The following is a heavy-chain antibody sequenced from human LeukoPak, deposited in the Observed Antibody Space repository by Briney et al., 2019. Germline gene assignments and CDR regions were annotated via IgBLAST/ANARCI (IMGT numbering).Heavy chain of an antibody. D-gene: IGHD1-26*01. CDR2: IRSKGYGGTT. J-gene: IGHJ6*02. Sequence: PGGSLRLSCTASGFNFGGYAMSWVRQAPGKGLEWIGLIRSKGYGGTTEYAASVKGRFTISRDDSKSIAYLHMDSLKTEDTAVYYCSREWGGELRPYYYYGMDVWGHGTTVTVSS. V-gene: IGHV3-49*04. CDR1: GFNFGGYA. CDR3: SREWGGELRPYYYYGMDV.